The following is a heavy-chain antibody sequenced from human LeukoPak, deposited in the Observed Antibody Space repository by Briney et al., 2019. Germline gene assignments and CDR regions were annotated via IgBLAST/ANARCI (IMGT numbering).Heavy chain of an antibody. CDR1: GFTFSDYY. V-gene: IGHV3-11*04. J-gene: IGHJ4*02. CDR2: ISSSGSTI. Sequence: GGSLRLSCAASGFTFSDYYMSWLRQAPGKGLEWVSYISSSGSTIYYADSVKGRFTISRDNAKNSLYLQMNSLRAEDTAVYYCARDSDSSGWYWVANDYWGQGTLVTVSS. D-gene: IGHD6-19*01. CDR3: ARDSDSSGWYWVANDY.